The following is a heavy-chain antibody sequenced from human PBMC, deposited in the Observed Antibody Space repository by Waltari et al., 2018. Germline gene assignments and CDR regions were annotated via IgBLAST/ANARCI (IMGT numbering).Heavy chain of an antibody. CDR2: ISHEGDT. D-gene: IGHD3-22*01. Sequence: QAPIQQWGTGQLKASETMSPTCAVYTVPLTESYRSWVRQAPGKGLEWIGEISHEGDTKYKSSLRNRLTLSVDTSTKQFSLTLRSVIAADTATYYCARGGTFPGYYYYMDIWGKGTPVTVSS. J-gene: IGHJ6*03. V-gene: IGHV4-34*01. CDR1: TVPLTESY. CDR3: ARGGTFPGYYYYMDI.